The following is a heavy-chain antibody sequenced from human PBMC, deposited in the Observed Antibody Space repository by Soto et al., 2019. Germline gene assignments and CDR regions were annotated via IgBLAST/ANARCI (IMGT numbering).Heavy chain of an antibody. D-gene: IGHD3-10*01. CDR2: ISFDGSTK. CDR3: AAHGSGSSFYFGC. V-gene: IGHV3-30-3*01. J-gene: IGHJ4*02. CDR1: GFTFSGYA. Sequence: QVQLVESGGGVVQPGRSLRLSCAASGFTFSGYAMHWVRQAPGKGLEWVAVISFDGSTKHYADSVKGRFTIARDNSENTLYPQMKRLRAEDTGLYYCAAHGSGSSFYFGCWGPGTLVTVFS.